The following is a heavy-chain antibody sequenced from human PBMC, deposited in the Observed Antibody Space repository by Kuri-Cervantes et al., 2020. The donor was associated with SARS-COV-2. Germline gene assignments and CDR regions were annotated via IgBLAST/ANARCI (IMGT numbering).Heavy chain of an antibody. CDR2: IIPIFGTA. Sequence: SVKVSCKASGGTFSCYAISWVRQAPGQGLEWMGGIIPIFGTANYAQKFQGRVTITADESTSTAYMEPSSLRSEDTAVYYCARGVEYYDYVWGSYRSWYFDYWGQGTLVTVSS. CDR3: ARGVEYYDYVWGSYRSWYFDY. D-gene: IGHD3-16*02. J-gene: IGHJ4*02. CDR1: GGTFSCYA. V-gene: IGHV1-69*13.